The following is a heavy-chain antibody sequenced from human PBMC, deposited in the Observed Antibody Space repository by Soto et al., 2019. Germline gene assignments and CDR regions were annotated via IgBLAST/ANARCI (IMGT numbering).Heavy chain of an antibody. J-gene: IGHJ5*01. V-gene: IGHV3-48*02. Sequence: VVSLRRSCAASGFSFSTYNMDWVRQAPGKGPEWITYISTTSFTIYYADSVKGRFTISRDNDRNSLYLEMNSLRDEDTAVYYCARDRCYDGTCYSASDSWGQGTLVTVSS. D-gene: IGHD2-15*01. CDR2: ISTTSFTI. CDR1: GFSFSTYN. CDR3: ARDRCYDGTCYSASDS.